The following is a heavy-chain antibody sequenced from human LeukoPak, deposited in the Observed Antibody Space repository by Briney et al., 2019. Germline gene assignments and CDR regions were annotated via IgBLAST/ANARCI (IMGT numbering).Heavy chain of an antibody. V-gene: IGHV4-59*02. D-gene: IGHD3-10*01. Sequence: PSETLSLTCSVSGASVSSDYWNWIRQSPGRGLEWIGYTHYRGDINYNPSLKSRLTMSVDASSNQVSLKLGSVTAADAAVYYCGRNLGSGSDHWGRGTLVTVSS. CDR2: THYRGDI. CDR1: GASVSSDY. CDR3: GRNLGSGSDH. J-gene: IGHJ4*02.